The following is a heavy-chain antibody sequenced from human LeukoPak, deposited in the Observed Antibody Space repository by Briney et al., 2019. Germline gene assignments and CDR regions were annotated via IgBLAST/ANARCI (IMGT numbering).Heavy chain of an antibody. CDR1: GFTFSSYG. CDR3: AKDMGSSSWALDY. CDR2: MSSDGSKT. J-gene: IGHJ4*02. D-gene: IGHD6-6*01. Sequence: GRSLRLSCAASGFTFSSYGMHWVRQAPGKGLEWVAFMSSDGSKTHYVDSVKGRFTISRDKSKSTLYLQMNSLRTEDAAVYYCAKDMGSSSWALDYWGQGTLVIVSS. V-gene: IGHV3-30*18.